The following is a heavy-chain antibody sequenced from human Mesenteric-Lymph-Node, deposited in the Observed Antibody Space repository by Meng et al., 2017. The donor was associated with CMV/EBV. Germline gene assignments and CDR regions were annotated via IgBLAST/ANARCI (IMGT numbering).Heavy chain of an antibody. CDR2: ISYDGSNK. CDR3: ARDYYHDSSGYCEY. V-gene: IGHV3-30-3*01. J-gene: IGHJ4*02. Sequence: SRFSFSRFAIHWVRQAPGKGLEWVAVISYDGSNKYYAASVKGRFTISRDNSKHTLYLQMNSLRAEDTAVYYCARDYYHDSSGYCEYWGQGTLVTVSS. D-gene: IGHD3-22*01. CDR1: RFSFSRFA.